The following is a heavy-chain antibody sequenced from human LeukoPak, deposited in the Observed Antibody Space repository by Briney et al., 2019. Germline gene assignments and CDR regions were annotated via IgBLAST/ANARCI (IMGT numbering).Heavy chain of an antibody. CDR2: IYYSGST. V-gene: IGHV4-61*01. CDR1: GGSVSSGSYY. Sequence: SETLSLTCTVSGGSVSSGSYYWSWIRQPPGKGLEWIGYIYYSGSTNYNPSLKSRVTISVDTSKNQFSLKLSSVTAADTAVYYCAREGTTYPYYYYGMDVWGQGTTVTVSS. D-gene: IGHD1-14*01. CDR3: AREGTTYPYYYYGMDV. J-gene: IGHJ6*02.